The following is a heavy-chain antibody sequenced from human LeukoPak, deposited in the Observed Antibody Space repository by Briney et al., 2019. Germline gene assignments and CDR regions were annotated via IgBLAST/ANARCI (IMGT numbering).Heavy chain of an antibody. CDR1: GDSITIYY. CDR2: IDHTGST. Sequence: SETLSLTCTVSGDSITIYYWSWIRQPPGKGLEWIGYIDHTGSTNYNPSLNSRVTISRDTSKNDFSLKLSSVTATDTAVYFCARGRVSSSVYYSTYYYYFYMDVWGKGTTVTVSS. CDR3: ARGRVSSSVYYSTYYYYFYMDV. V-gene: IGHV4-59*01. J-gene: IGHJ6*03. D-gene: IGHD4-11*01.